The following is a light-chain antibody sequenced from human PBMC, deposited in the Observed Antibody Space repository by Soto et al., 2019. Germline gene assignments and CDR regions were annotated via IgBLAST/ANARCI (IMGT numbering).Light chain of an antibody. Sequence: EIVLTQSPGTLSLSPGERSIVSCCASQSVSGNLAWYQQKPGQAPRLLIYGASNRATGIPDRFSGSGSGTYFTLTINGLEPEDFAVYYCQQYGSSPPITFGQGTRLEIK. CDR1: QSVSGN. CDR3: QQYGSSPPIT. J-gene: IGKJ5*01. V-gene: IGKV3-20*01. CDR2: GAS.